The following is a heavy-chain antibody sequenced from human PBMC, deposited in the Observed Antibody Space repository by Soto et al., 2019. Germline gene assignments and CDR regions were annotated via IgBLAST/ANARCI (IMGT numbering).Heavy chain of an antibody. J-gene: IGHJ4*02. D-gene: IGHD4-17*01. V-gene: IGHV4-31*03. Sequence: SETLSLTCTVSGGSISSGGYYWSWIRQHPGKGLEWIGYIYYSGSTYYNPSLKSRVTISVDTSKNQFSLKLSSVTAADTAVYYCAREGGIGTYGDYLYFDYWGQGTLVTVSS. CDR1: GGSISSGGYY. CDR2: IYYSGST. CDR3: AREGGIGTYGDYLYFDY.